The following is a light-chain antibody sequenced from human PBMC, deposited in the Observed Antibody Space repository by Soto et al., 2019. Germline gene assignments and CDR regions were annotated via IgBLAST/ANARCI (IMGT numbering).Light chain of an antibody. CDR2: DAS. V-gene: IGKV1-33*01. CDR1: QDITNY. Sequence: DIQMTQSPSSLAASVGDRVTIASQASQDITNYLHWYQQQPGKAQKLLIYDASNLPTGVPSRFSGSGSGTDVTVTISSLQPDDFATYYCQHYNSYSEAFGQGTKVDI. CDR3: QHYNSYSEA. J-gene: IGKJ1*01.